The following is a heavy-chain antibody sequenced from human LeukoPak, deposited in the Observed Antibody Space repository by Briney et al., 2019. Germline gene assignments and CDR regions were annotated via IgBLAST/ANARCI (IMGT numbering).Heavy chain of an antibody. J-gene: IGHJ6*02. CDR2: ISWNSGSI. CDR1: GFTFDDYA. Sequence: PGRSLRLSCAASGFTFDDYAMHWVRQAPGKGLEWVSGISWNSGSIGYADSVKGRFTISRDNSKNTLYLQMNSLRAEDTAVYYCAKEISGYCSGGSCYSGGYYYGMDVWGQGTTVTVSS. D-gene: IGHD2-15*01. V-gene: IGHV3-9*01. CDR3: AKEISGYCSGGSCYSGGYYYGMDV.